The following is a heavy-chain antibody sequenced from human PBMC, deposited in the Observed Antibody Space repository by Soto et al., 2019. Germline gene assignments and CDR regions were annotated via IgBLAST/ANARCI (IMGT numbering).Heavy chain of an antibody. D-gene: IGHD2-2*02. Sequence: QVQLVQSGAEVKKPGSSVKVSCKASGGTFSSYAISWVRQAPGQGLEWMGGIIPIFGTANYAQKFQGRVTITADKSTSTAYMELSSLRSEDTAVYYCARVGGDIVVVPAAIHRWFDPWGQGTLVTVSS. J-gene: IGHJ5*02. CDR3: ARVGGDIVVVPAAIHRWFDP. CDR2: IIPIFGTA. V-gene: IGHV1-69*06. CDR1: GGTFSSYA.